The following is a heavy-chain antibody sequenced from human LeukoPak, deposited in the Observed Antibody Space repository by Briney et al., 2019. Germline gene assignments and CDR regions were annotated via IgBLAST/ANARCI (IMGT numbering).Heavy chain of an antibody. CDR1: GFTFSTFG. CDR3: AKVTRRGQYDSSFYDY. V-gene: IGHV3-33*06. J-gene: IGHJ4*02. Sequence: PGGSLRLSCAASGFTFSTFGMHWVRQAPGKGLEWVALIWSDGTNKYYADSVQGRFAISRDLSKNTLYLQMNSLRAEDTAVYYCAKVTRRGQYDSSFYDYWGQGTLVIVSS. D-gene: IGHD3-22*01. CDR2: IWSDGTNK.